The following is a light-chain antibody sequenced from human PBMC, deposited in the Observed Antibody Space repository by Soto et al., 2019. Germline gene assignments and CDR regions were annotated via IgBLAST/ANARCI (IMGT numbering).Light chain of an antibody. Sequence: DIQMTQSPSSLSASVGDRVTITCQASQDISNYLNWYQQKPGKAPKLLIYDASNLETGVRSWVIGSGSGTAYTFTIGSLHPEDIATYYWHQYDNLRTFGQGTKVEIK. CDR3: HQYDNLRT. CDR2: DAS. J-gene: IGKJ1*01. CDR1: QDISNY. V-gene: IGKV1-33*01.